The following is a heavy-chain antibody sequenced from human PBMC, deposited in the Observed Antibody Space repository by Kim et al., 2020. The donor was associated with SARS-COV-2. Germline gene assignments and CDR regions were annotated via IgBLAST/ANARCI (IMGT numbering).Heavy chain of an antibody. J-gene: IGHJ4*02. D-gene: IGHD6-19*01. V-gene: IGHV4-39*01. CDR2: IYYSGST. CDR3: ARGQWLVLDY. Sequence: SQTLSLTCTVSGGSISSSSYSWGCIRQPPGKGLEWIGSIYYSGSTYHNPSLKSRVTISVDTSKNQFSLKLSSVTAPDTAVYYCARGQWLVLDYWGQGTLVTVSS. CDR1: GGSISSSSYS.